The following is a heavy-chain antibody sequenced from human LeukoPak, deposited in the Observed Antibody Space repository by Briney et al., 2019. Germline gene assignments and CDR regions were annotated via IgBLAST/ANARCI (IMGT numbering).Heavy chain of an antibody. Sequence: ASVKVSCTASGYIFTNYDINWVRQATGQGLEWMGWMNPNGGNTGYAQKFQGRVTMTRNTSISTAYMELSSLRSEDTAVYYCARRSYSGYYYYYYGMDVWGQGTTVTVSS. CDR1: GYIFTNYD. J-gene: IGHJ6*02. D-gene: IGHD1-26*01. CDR2: MNPNGGNT. V-gene: IGHV1-8*01. CDR3: ARRSYSGYYYYYYGMDV.